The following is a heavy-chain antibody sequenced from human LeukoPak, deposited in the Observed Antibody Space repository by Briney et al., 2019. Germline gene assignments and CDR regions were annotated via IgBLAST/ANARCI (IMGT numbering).Heavy chain of an antibody. CDR1: GFTFSSYA. CDR2: ISGSGGST. Sequence: GGSLRLSCAASGFTFSSYAMSWVRQAPGKGLEWVSAISGSGGSTYYADSVKGRFTISRDNSKNTLYLQMNSLRAEDTAVYYCAKKALYCGGDCYFYYFDYWGQGTLVTVSS. D-gene: IGHD2-21*02. CDR3: AKKALYCGGDCYFYYFDY. V-gene: IGHV3-23*01. J-gene: IGHJ4*02.